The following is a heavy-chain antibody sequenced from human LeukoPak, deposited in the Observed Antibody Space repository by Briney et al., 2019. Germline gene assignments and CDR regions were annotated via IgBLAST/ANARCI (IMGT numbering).Heavy chain of an antibody. CDR3: AKVRGTYSSGYFFDY. CDR1: GFTFDDYA. D-gene: IGHD6-19*01. CDR2: ISWNSGYI. Sequence: PGGSLRLSCAASGFTFDDYAMHWVRPAPGKGLEWLSIISWNSGYIGYADSVKGRFTISRDNAKKSLDLQMNSLRAEDTAFYYCAKVRGTYSSGYFFDYWGQGTLVTVSS. J-gene: IGHJ4*02. V-gene: IGHV3-9*01.